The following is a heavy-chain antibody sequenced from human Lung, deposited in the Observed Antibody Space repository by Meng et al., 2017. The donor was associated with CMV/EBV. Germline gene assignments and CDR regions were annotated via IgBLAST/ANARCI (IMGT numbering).Heavy chain of an antibody. CDR1: GFTFNTYG. CDR3: ARVLAEREDYYYGMDV. CDR2: ISSDGSKK. D-gene: IGHD1-26*01. J-gene: IGHJ6*02. V-gene: IGHV3-30*04. Sequence: SXKISXAASGFTFNTYGAHWVRQAPGKGLEWVAVISSDGSKKYYADSVKGRFTISRDNSKNTLYLQMNSLRPEDTAVYFCARVLAEREDYYYGMDVWGPGTXVTVAS.